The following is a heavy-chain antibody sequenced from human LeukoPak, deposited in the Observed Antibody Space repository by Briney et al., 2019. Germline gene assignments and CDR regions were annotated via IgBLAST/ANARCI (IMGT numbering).Heavy chain of an antibody. CDR3: ARGPPILFYFDY. Sequence: SETLSPTCTVSGASISSTTYYWGWIRQPPRKGLEWIASIYYSGSTYYNPSLKSRVTISVDTSKNQFSLKLSSVTAADTAVYYCARGPPILFYFDYWGQGTLVTVSS. V-gene: IGHV4-39*01. CDR2: IYYSGST. CDR1: GASISSTTYY. D-gene: IGHD3-10*01. J-gene: IGHJ4*02.